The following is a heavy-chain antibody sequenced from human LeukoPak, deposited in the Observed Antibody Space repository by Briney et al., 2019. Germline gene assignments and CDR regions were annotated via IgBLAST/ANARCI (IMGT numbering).Heavy chain of an antibody. Sequence: ASVKDSCKSSGYTFTSYYMHGVRQAPAQGREWMGIISPSGGSTCYAQKLQVRVTMTRDTSISIAYMELSRLRSDDTAVYYCARAHLIAAAGYNWFDPWGQGTLVTVSS. V-gene: IGHV1-46*04. J-gene: IGHJ5*02. CDR3: ARAHLIAAAGYNWFDP. CDR1: GYTFTSYY. D-gene: IGHD6-13*01. CDR2: ISPSGGST.